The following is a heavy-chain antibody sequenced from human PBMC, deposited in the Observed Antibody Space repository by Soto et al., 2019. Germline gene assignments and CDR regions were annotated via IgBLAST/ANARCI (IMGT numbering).Heavy chain of an antibody. CDR2: VFWDGGE. D-gene: IGHD1-26*01. CDR3: TQVYGSGSWGWYFHS. J-gene: IGHJ4*02. CDR1: GFSLTTTGVG. V-gene: IGHV2-5*02. Sequence: QITLRESGPSLVKPTETLTLTCTFSGFSLTTTGVGVGWIRQPPGKALEWLAVVFWDGGERYSPSLKSRVTITKDTSKDQVVFTMTHMDPADTATYYCTQVYGSGSWGWYFHSWGQGTLVTVSS.